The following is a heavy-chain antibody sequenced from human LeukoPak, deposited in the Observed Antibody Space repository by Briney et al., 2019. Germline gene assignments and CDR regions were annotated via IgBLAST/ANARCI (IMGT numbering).Heavy chain of an antibody. CDR1: GFTFSSYD. D-gene: IGHD5-12*01. CDR3: ARGGYSGCDSHYYYGLDG. V-gene: IGHV3-13*01. Sequence: GGSLRLSCAASGFTFSSYDMHWVRQATGKGLEWVSAIGIAGDTYYPGSVKARFTISRENAKNSLYLQMNSLRAGDTAVYYCARGGYSGCDSHYYYGLDGWGQGTTVTVSS. J-gene: IGHJ6*02. CDR2: IGIAGDT.